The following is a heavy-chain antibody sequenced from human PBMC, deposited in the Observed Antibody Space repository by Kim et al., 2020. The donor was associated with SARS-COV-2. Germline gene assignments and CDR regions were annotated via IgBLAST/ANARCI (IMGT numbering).Heavy chain of an antibody. Sequence: YYADSVKGRFTISRDNAKNSLDLQMNSLRAEDTAVYYCASMPDYSNPPLPWGQGTLVTVSS. D-gene: IGHD4-4*01. V-gene: IGHV3-21*01. J-gene: IGHJ5*02. CDR3: ASMPDYSNPPLP.